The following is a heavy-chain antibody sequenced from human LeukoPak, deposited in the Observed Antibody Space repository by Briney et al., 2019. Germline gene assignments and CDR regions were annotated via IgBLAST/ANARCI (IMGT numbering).Heavy chain of an antibody. CDR2: IYYGGIT. V-gene: IGHV4-59*08. CDR3: AKRGRSSWSAFDY. J-gene: IGHJ4*02. Sequence: SETLSLTCTVSSGSISHYYWSRIRQPPGKGLEWIGYIYYGGITNYNPSLKSRVTISVDTSKNQFSLKLSSVTAADTAVYYCAKRGRSSWSAFDYWGQGTLVTVSS. CDR1: SGSISHYY. D-gene: IGHD6-13*01.